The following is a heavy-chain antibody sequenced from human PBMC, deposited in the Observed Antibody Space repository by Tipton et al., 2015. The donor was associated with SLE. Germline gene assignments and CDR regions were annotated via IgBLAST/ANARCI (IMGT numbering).Heavy chain of an antibody. CDR1: GFTFSNYA. J-gene: IGHJ4*02. CDR2: ISYDGSNK. V-gene: IGHV3-30*04. CDR3: AREGVGPAFDY. D-gene: IGHD1-26*01. Sequence: SLRLSCAASGFTFSNYAMNWVRQAPGKGLEWVAVISYDGSNKYYADSVKGRFTISRDNSKNTLYLQMNSLRAEDTAVYYCAREGVGPAFDYWGQGTLVTVSS.